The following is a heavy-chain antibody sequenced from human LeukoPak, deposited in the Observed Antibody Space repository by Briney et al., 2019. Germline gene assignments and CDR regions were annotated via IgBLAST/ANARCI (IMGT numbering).Heavy chain of an antibody. CDR2: FDPEDGET. Sequence: ASVKVSCKVSGYTLTELSMHWVRQAPGKGLEWMGGFDPEDGETIYAQKFQGRVTMTEDTSTDTAYMELSSLRSEDTAVYYCASGGVPGRDYYYYYGMDVWGQGTTVTVSS. V-gene: IGHV1-24*01. D-gene: IGHD2-15*01. J-gene: IGHJ6*02. CDR1: GYTLTELS. CDR3: ASGGVPGRDYYYYYGMDV.